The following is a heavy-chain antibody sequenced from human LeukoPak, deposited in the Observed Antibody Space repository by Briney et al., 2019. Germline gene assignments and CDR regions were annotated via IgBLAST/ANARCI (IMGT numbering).Heavy chain of an antibody. Sequence: ASVKVSCKASGGTFSSYAISWVRQAPGQGLEWMGWISTYTGDTNYAQKFQGRVSMTTDTSTSTAYMELRSLTSDDTAAYYCVRDSPDGSGWFDYWGQGTLVTVSS. CDR2: ISTYTGDT. CDR1: GGTFSSYA. V-gene: IGHV1-18*01. D-gene: IGHD6-19*01. CDR3: VRDSPDGSGWFDY. J-gene: IGHJ4*02.